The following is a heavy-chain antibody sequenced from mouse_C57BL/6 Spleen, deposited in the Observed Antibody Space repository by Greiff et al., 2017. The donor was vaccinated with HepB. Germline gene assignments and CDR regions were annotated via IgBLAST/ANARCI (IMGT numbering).Heavy chain of an antibody. CDR1: GYSITSGYY. Sequence: ESGPGLVKPSQSLSLTCSVTGYSITSGYYWNWIRQFPGNKLEWMGYISYDGSNNYNPSLKNRISITRDTSKNQFFLKLNSVTTEDTATYYCARANWAYAMDYWGQGTSVTVSS. J-gene: IGHJ4*01. V-gene: IGHV3-6*01. CDR2: ISYDGSN. D-gene: IGHD4-1*01. CDR3: ARANWAYAMDY.